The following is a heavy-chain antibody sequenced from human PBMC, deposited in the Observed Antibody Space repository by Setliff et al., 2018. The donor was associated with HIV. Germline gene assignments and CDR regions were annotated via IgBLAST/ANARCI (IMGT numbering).Heavy chain of an antibody. V-gene: IGHV4-61*09. Sequence: SETLSLTCTVPGGSISSGSYYWSWIRQPAGKGLEWIGHIYTSGSTNYNPSLKSRVTISVDTSKNQFSLKLSSVTAADTAVYYCARDQHGMDVWGQGTTVTVSS. CDR3: ARDQHGMDV. J-gene: IGHJ6*02. CDR2: IYTSGST. CDR1: GGSISSGSYY.